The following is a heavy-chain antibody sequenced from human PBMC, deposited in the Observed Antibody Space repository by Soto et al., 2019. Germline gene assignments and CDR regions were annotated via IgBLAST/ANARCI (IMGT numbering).Heavy chain of an antibody. CDR1: GYSISSGYY. Sequence: SETLSLTCAVSGYSISSGYYWGWIQQPPGKGLEWIGSIYHSGSTYYNPSLKSRVTISVDTSKNQFSLKSLTSDDTAIYYCARSKGYENNNLYYFDYWGQGALVTVSS. J-gene: IGHJ4*02. CDR2: IYHSGST. CDR3: ARSKGYENNNLYYFDY. V-gene: IGHV4-38-2*01. D-gene: IGHD3-3*01.